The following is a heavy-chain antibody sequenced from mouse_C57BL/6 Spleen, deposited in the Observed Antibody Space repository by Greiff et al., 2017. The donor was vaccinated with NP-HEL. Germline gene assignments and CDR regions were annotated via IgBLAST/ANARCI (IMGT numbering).Heavy chain of an antibody. CDR3: AGLRTFAY. CDR2: IYPRSGNT. Sequence: VQLQQSGAELARPGASVKLSCKASGYTFTSYGISWVKQRTGQGLEWIGEIYPRSGNTYYNEKFKGKATLTADKSSSTAYMELRSLTSEDSAVYFCAGLRTFAYWGQGTLVTVSA. V-gene: IGHV1-81*01. CDR1: GYTFTSYG. D-gene: IGHD2-4*01. J-gene: IGHJ3*01.